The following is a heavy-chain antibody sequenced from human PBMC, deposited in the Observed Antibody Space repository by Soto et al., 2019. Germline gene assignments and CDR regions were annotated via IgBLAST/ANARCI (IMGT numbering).Heavy chain of an antibody. CDR2: IIPIFGTA. V-gene: IGHV1-69*13. CDR3: AGVGRITIFGVVPTYFDY. CDR1: GGTFSSYA. D-gene: IGHD3-3*01. Sequence: SVKVSCKASGGTFSSYAISWVRQAPGQGLEWMGGIIPIFGTANYAQKFQGRVTITADESTSTAYMELSSLRSEDTAVYYCAGVGRITIFGVVPTYFDYWGQGTLVTVSS. J-gene: IGHJ4*02.